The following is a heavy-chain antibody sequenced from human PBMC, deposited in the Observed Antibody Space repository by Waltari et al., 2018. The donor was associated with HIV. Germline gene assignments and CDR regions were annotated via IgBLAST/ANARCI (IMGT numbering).Heavy chain of an antibody. Sequence: EVRLVESGGGLVQPGGSLRLSCAASGFTFSSSWMTWVRQAPGKGLEGVANIKEDGSEIHYVDSVKCRFTISRDNAKNSLYLQMNSLRAEDTAVYYCARRQQLTDWGQGTLVTVSS. J-gene: IGHJ4*02. CDR2: IKEDGSEI. D-gene: IGHD6-13*01. CDR1: GFTFSSSW. V-gene: IGHV3-7*01. CDR3: ARRQQLTD.